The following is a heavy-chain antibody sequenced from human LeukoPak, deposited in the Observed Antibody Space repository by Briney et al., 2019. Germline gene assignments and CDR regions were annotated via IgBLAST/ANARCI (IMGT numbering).Heavy chain of an antibody. V-gene: IGHV4-59*01. CDR2: IYYSGST. CDR3: ARVGSTSYYYFYYMDV. D-gene: IGHD2-2*01. Sequence: SSETLSLTCTASGVSISSYYWSWIRQPPGKGLEWIGYIYYSGSTNYNPSLKSRVTISVDTSKNQFSLKLSSVTAADTAVYYCARVGSTSYYYFYYMDVWGKGTTVTVSS. J-gene: IGHJ6*03. CDR1: GVSISSYY.